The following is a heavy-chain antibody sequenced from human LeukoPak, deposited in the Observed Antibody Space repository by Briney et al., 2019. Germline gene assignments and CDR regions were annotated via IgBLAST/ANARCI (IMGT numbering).Heavy chain of an antibody. V-gene: IGHV4-31*03. CDR1: GGSISSGGYY. J-gene: IGHJ5*02. CDR2: IYYSGST. Sequence: SETLSLTCTVSGGSISSGGYYWSWIRQHPGKGLEWIGYIYYSGSTYYNPSLKSRVTISVDTSKNQFSLKLSSVTAADTAVYYCARTGYEVVVVPAAEVGNWFDPWGQGTLVTVSS. D-gene: IGHD2-2*01. CDR3: ARTGYEVVVVPAAEVGNWFDP.